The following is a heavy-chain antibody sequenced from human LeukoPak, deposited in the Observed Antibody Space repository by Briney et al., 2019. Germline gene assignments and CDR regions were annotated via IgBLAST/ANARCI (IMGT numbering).Heavy chain of an antibody. D-gene: IGHD3/OR15-3a*01. V-gene: IGHV3-7*01. Sequence: GGSLRLSCAASGITFNSHWMTWVRQAPGRGLEWVANIKHDGSLRNYVDSVKGRFTISRDNAKNSLYLQMNSLRAEDTAVYYCARDQDYHISDSWYDAFDVWGRGIMVTVSP. J-gene: IGHJ3*01. CDR3: ARDQDYHISDSWYDAFDV. CDR1: GITFNSHW. CDR2: IKHDGSLR.